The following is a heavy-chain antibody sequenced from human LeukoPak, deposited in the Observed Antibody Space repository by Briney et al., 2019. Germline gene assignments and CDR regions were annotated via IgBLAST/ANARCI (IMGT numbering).Heavy chain of an antibody. J-gene: IGHJ3*02. D-gene: IGHD3-22*01. Sequence: GGSLRLSCAASGFTFDDYAMHWVRQAPGKGLEWVSGISWNSGSIGYADSVKGRFTISRDNAKNSLYLQMNSLRAEDTAVYYCASEKGSGYRQGAFDIWGQGTMVTVSS. CDR3: ASEKGSGYRQGAFDI. CDR2: ISWNSGSI. V-gene: IGHV3-9*01. CDR1: GFTFDDYA.